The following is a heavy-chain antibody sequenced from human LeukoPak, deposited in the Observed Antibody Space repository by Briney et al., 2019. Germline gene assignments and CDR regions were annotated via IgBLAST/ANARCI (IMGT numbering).Heavy chain of an antibody. J-gene: IGHJ4*02. CDR1: GFTFSSYG. CDR2: ISSNGGST. Sequence: GGSLRLSCAASGFTFSSYGMHWVRQAPGKGLEYVSAISSNGGSTYYADSVKGRFTISRDNSKNTLYLQMSSLRAEDTAVYYCVKTSRGYNWNDSPYYFDYWGQGTLVTVSS. CDR3: VKTSRGYNWNDSPYYFDY. D-gene: IGHD1-1*01. V-gene: IGHV3-64D*06.